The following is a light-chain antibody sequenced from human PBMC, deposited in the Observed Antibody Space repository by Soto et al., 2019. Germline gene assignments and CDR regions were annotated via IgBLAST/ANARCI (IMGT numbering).Light chain of an antibody. CDR3: CSYAGTNTFAV. J-gene: IGLJ3*02. CDR1: SSDVGSYNL. Sequence: QLVLTQPASVSGSPGQSITISCTGTSSDVGSYNLVSWYQQYPGKAPKLMIYEGSERPSGVSNRFSGSKSGNTASLTISGLQAEDEADYYCCSYAGTNTFAVFGGGTKVTVL. CDR2: EGS. V-gene: IGLV2-23*03.